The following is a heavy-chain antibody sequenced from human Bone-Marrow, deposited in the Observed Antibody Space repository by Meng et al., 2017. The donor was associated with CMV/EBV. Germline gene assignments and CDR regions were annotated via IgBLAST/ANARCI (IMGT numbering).Heavy chain of an antibody. CDR3: AKDYGPPGSGSFDY. Sequence: GESLKISCAASGFTFSSYAMHWVRQAPGKGLEWVAVISYDGSNKYYADSVKGRFTISRDNSKNTLYLQMNSLRAEDTAVYYCAKDYGPPGSGSFDYWGQGTPVTVSS. CDR1: GFTFSSYA. V-gene: IGHV3-30-3*01. D-gene: IGHD3-10*01. CDR2: ISYDGSNK. J-gene: IGHJ4*02.